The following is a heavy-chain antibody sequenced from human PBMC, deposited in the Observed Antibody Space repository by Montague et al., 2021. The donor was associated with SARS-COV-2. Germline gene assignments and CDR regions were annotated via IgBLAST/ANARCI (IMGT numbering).Heavy chain of an antibody. J-gene: IGHJ6*02. V-gene: IGHV4-4*07. CDR3: ARDRLQSCFYGSGTYTWGGYGIDV. Sequence: SETLSLTCTVSGGSISSYYWGWIRQPAGKGLEWIGRIYSSGSTNYNPSLKSRVTMSVDTSKNRFSLKLSSVTAADTALYYCARDRLQSCFYGSGTYTWGGYGIDVWGQGTTVTVSS. CDR2: IYSSGST. CDR1: GGSISSYY. D-gene: IGHD3-10*01.